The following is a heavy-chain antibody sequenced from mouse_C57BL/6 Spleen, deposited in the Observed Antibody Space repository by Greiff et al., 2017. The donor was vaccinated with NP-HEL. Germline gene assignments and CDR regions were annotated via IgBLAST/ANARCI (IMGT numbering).Heavy chain of an antibody. J-gene: IGHJ2*01. V-gene: IGHV1-63*01. Sequence: QVQLKESGAELVRPGTSVKMSCKASGYTFTNYWIGWVKQRPGHGLEWIGDIYPGGGYTNYNEKFKGKATLTADKSSSTAYMQFSSLTSEDSAIYYCARSLPEYYLDYWGQGTTLTVSS. CDR2: IYPGGGYT. CDR1: GYTFTNYW. CDR3: ARSLPEYYLDY.